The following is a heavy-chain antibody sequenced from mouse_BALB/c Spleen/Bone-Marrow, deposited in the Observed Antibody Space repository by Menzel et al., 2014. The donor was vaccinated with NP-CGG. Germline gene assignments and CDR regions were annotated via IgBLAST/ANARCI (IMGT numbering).Heavy chain of an antibody. CDR3: ARFITTGTMDY. J-gene: IGHJ4*01. Sequence: VKVVESGPGQVAPSQSLSITCTVSGFSLSRYNVHWVRQPPGKGLEWLRMIWGGGNTDYNSGLKSRLSISKDNSKSQXXXXXXSLQTDDTAMYYCARFITTGTMDYWGQGTSVTVAS. CDR1: GFSLSRYN. D-gene: IGHD1-1*01. CDR2: IWGGGNT. V-gene: IGHV2-6-4*01.